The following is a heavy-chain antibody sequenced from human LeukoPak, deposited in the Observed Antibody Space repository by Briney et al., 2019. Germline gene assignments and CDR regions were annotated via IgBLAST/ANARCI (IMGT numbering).Heavy chain of an antibody. CDR1: GYIFTAYY. Sequence: GASVKVSCKASGYIFTAYYIHWVRRAPGQGLEWMGWVDPRSGATKCTQKFQGRVTMPRDTSITTVYVELNGLTFDDTAVYYCATDNYGTLDYWGQGTLVSVSS. J-gene: IGHJ4*02. CDR2: VDPRSGAT. CDR3: ATDNYGTLDY. V-gene: IGHV1-2*02. D-gene: IGHD3-10*01.